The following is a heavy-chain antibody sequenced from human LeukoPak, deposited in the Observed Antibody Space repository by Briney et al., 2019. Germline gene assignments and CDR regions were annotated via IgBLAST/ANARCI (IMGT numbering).Heavy chain of an antibody. CDR1: GYTFTSYD. J-gene: IGHJ5*02. D-gene: IGHD5-24*01. CDR2: INTNTGNP. CDR3: ARDPLSRWLQSRGWFDP. Sequence: GASVKVSCKASGYTFTSYDINWVRQAPGQGLEWMGWINTNTGNPTYAQGFTGRFVFSLDTSVSTAYLQISSLKAEDTAVYYCARDPLSRWLQSRGWFDPWGQGTLVTVSS. V-gene: IGHV7-4-1*02.